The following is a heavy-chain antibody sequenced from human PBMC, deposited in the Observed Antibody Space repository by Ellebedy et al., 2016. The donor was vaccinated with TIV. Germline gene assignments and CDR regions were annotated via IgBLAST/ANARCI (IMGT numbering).Heavy chain of an antibody. Sequence: GGSLRLSCAASGFTFSNYGMHSVPQAPGKGLEWVAVISYDGSNKYYADSVKGRFTISRDKSKNTLYLQMNSLRAEDTAVYYCARGGNFGAFDIWGQGTMVTVSS. D-gene: IGHD4-23*01. CDR2: ISYDGSNK. V-gene: IGHV3-30*03. CDR1: GFTFSNYG. J-gene: IGHJ3*02. CDR3: ARGGNFGAFDI.